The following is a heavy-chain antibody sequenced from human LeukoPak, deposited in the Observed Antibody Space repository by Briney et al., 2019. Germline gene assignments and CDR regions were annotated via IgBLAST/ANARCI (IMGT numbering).Heavy chain of an antibody. D-gene: IGHD1-14*01. CDR1: GFTFSSYW. CDR3: ARDEPIPVKPLYYYYGMDV. V-gene: IGHV3-7*01. J-gene: IGHJ6*02. CDR2: IKQDGSEK. Sequence: GGSLRLSCAASGFTFSSYWMSWVRQAPGKGLEWVANIKQDGSEKYYVDSVKGRFTISRDNAKNSLYLQMNSLRAEDTAVYYCARDEPIPVKPLYYYYGMDVWGQGTTVTVSS.